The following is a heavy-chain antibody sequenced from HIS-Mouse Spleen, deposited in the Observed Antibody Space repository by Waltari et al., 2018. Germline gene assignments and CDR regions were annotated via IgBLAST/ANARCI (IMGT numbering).Heavy chain of an antibody. Sequence: QLQLQESGPGLVKPSETLSLTCTVAGGSLRSSSSYWGRIRQPSGTVLGWFGSIYYSGSTYYNPSLKIRVTISVDTSKNQFSLKLSSVTAADTAVYYCAREIPYSSSWYDWYFDLWGRGTLVTVSS. CDR1: GGSLRSSSSY. J-gene: IGHJ2*01. CDR2: IYYSGST. CDR3: AREIPYSSSWYDWYFDL. D-gene: IGHD6-13*01. V-gene: IGHV4-39*07.